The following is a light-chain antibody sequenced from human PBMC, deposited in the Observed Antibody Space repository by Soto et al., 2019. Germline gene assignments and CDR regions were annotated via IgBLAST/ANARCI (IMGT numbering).Light chain of an antibody. CDR3: QQYGSSPLYT. CDR2: GAS. Sequence: IVWTQSPGTLSLSPGERATLSCRASQRVSSSYLAWYQQKPGQAPRLLIYGASSRATGIPDRFSGSGSGTDFTLTISRLEPEDFAVYYCQQYGSSPLYTFGQGTKLEIK. J-gene: IGKJ2*01. V-gene: IGKV3-20*01. CDR1: QRVSSSY.